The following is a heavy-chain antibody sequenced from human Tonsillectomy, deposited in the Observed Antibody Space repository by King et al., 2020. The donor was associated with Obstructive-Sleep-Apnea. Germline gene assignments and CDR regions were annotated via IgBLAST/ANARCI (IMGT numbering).Heavy chain of an antibody. D-gene: IGHD5-24*01. CDR3: AKDVEMATITFPFDY. CDR2: ISYDGSNK. Sequence: QLVQSGGGVVQPGRSLRLSCAASGFTFSSYGMHWVRQAPGKGLEWVAVISYDGSNKYYADSVKGRFTISRDNSKNTLYLQMNSLRAEDTAVYYCAKDVEMATITFPFDYWGQGTLVTVSS. J-gene: IGHJ4*02. CDR1: GFTFSSYG. V-gene: IGHV3-30*18.